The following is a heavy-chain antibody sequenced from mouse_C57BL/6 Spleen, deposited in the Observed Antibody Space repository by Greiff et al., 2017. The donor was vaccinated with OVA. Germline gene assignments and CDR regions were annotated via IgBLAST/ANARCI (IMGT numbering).Heavy chain of an antibody. D-gene: IGHD2-4*01. CDR2: ISSGSSTI. J-gene: IGHJ4*01. CDR1: GFTFSDYG. Sequence: EVKVVESGGGLVKPGGSLKLSCAASGFTFSDYGMHWVRQAPEKGLEWVAYISSGSSTIYYADTVKGRFTISRDNAKNTLFLQMTSLRSEDTAMYYCANYDNYAMDYWGQGTSVTVSS. V-gene: IGHV5-17*01. CDR3: ANYDNYAMDY.